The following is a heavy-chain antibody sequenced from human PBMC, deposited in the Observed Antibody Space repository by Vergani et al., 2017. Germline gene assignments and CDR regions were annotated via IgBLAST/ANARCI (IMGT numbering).Heavy chain of an antibody. CDR1: GGSISSGSYY. J-gene: IGHJ4*02. V-gene: IGHV4-61*02. Sequence: QVQLQQWGAGLLKPSQTLSLTCTVSGGSISSGSYYWSWIRQPAGKGLEWIGRIYTSGSTNYNPSLKSRVTISVDTSKNQFSLKLSSVTAADTAVYYCSWSTVITDYWGQGTLVTVSS. CDR3: SWSTVITDY. CDR2: IYTSGST. D-gene: IGHD4-17*01.